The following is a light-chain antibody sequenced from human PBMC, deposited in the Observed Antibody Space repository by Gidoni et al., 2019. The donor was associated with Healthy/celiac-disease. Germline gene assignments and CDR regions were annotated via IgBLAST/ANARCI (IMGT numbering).Light chain of an antibody. CDR2: GAS. CDR1: QSVSSN. V-gene: IGKV3-15*01. Sequence: EIVMTQSPATLSVSPGERATLSCRASQSVSSNLAWYQQTPGQAPRLLIYGASTRATGIPARVRGSGSGTEFTLTISSLQSEDVAVYYCQQYNNWPPWTFGQGTKVEIK. CDR3: QQYNNWPPWT. J-gene: IGKJ1*01.